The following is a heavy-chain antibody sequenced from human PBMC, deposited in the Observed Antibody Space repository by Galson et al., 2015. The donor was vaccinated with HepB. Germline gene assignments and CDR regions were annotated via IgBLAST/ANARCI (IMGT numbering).Heavy chain of an antibody. V-gene: IGHV3-23*01. D-gene: IGHD3-10*01. CDR1: GFTFSNYA. CDR3: AKGPAMVRGGRVLPHYFDY. Sequence: SLRLSCAASGFTFSNYAMSWVRQAPGKGLEWVSGISGSGGSTYYADSVKGRFTISRDYSKNTLYLQVNSLRAEDTAVYYCAKGPAMVRGGRVLPHYFDYWGQGTLVTVSS. J-gene: IGHJ4*02. CDR2: ISGSGGST.